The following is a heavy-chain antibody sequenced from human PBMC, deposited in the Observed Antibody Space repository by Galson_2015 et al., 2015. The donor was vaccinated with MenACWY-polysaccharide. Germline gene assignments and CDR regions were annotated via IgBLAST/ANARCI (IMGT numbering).Heavy chain of an antibody. CDR3: VRAPYCDSTDCYRHDAFDI. J-gene: IGHJ3*02. D-gene: IGHD2-2*01. V-gene: IGHV4-30-4*01. CDR1: GGSIRSGTYY. Sequence: TLSLTCSVSGGSIRSGTYYWSWVRQTPGQGLEWIGYIQRSGSTYYNPSHKNRFTISLDPSQDQYSLRLTSVTAADTALYYCVRAPYCDSTDCYRHDAFDIWGPGTMVTVAS. CDR2: IQRSGST.